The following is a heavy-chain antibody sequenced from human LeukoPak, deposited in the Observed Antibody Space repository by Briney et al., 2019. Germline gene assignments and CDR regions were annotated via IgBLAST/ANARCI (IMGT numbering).Heavy chain of an antibody. D-gene: IGHD2-2*01. CDR1: GGSVSNSSYF. CDR3: ARGPRGYCSSTSCYGGYYFDY. V-gene: IGHV4-39*07. CDR2: INHSGST. J-gene: IGHJ4*02. Sequence: AETLSLTCTVSGGSVSNSSYFWGWIHQPPGKGLEWIGKINHSGSTNYNPSLKSRVTISVDTSKNQFSLKLSSVTAADTAVYYCARGPRGYCSSTSCYGGYYFDYWGQGTLVTVSS.